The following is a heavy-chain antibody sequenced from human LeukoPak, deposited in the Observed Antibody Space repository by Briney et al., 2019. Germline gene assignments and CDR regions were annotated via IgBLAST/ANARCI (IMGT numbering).Heavy chain of an antibody. D-gene: IGHD6-13*01. Sequence: GGSLRLSCAASGFTFDDYAMHWVRQAPGKGLEWVSGISWNSGSIGYADSVKGRFTISRDNAKNSLYLQMNSLRAEDTALYYCSASSWYPRMDYWGQGTLVTVSS. V-gene: IGHV3-9*01. CDR1: GFTFDDYA. J-gene: IGHJ4*02. CDR2: ISWNSGSI. CDR3: SASSWYPRMDY.